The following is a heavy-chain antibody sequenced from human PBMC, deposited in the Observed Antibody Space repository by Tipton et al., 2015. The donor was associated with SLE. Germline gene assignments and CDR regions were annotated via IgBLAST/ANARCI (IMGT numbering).Heavy chain of an antibody. CDR1: GVSMSSLSYY. J-gene: IGHJ4*02. D-gene: IGHD2-15*01. CDR2: VYTSGRT. V-gene: IGHV4-61*02. Sequence: TLSLTCTVTGVSMSSLSYYWSWIRQSAGKEPEGIGRVYTSGRTEYNPSLKSRVTISLDTSKKYFSLKLSAMTAADTGVYYCARENGGNYFGSWGQGTLVTVSS. CDR3: ARENGGNYFGS.